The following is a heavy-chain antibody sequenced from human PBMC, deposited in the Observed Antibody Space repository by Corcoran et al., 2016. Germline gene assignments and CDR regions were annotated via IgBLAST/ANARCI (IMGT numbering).Heavy chain of an antibody. V-gene: IGHV1-3*01. CDR2: INAGNGNT. Sequence: QVQLVQSGAEVKKPGASVKVSCKASGYTFTSYAMHWVRQAPGQRLEWMGWINAGNGNTKYSQKFQGRVTITRDTSASTAYMELSSLRSEDTAVYYCARPQRDILTGSDAFDIWGQGTMVTVSS. CDR3: ARPQRDILTGSDAFDI. D-gene: IGHD3-9*01. J-gene: IGHJ3*02. CDR1: GYTFTSYA.